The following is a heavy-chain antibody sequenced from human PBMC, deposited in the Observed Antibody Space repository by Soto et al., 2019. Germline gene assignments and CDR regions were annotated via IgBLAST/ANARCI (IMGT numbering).Heavy chain of an antibody. CDR3: AGGSQDSYYY. Sequence: PSETLSLTCAVYDEPFRNYYWSWIRQPPGKGLEWIGEVKHGGNTKYDPSLESRVTISVDTSKNQFSLKLTSVTAADTAVYYCAGGSQDSYYYWGQGTLVTVSS. V-gene: IGHV4-34*01. CDR1: DEPFRNYY. D-gene: IGHD5-18*01. J-gene: IGHJ4*02. CDR2: VKHGGNT.